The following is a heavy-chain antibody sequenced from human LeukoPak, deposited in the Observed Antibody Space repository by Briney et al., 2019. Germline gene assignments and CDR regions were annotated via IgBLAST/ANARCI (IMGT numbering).Heavy chain of an antibody. D-gene: IGHD3-10*01. V-gene: IGHV3-64*02. CDR1: GFTFSSYA. CDR3: AREYYGGYVDY. J-gene: IGHJ4*02. Sequence: GGSLRLSCSASGFTFSSYAMHWVRQAPGKGLEYVSGISSNGGSTDYTDSVKGRFTISRDNSKNTLYLQMGSLRAEDMAVYYCAREYYGGYVDYWGQGTLVTVSS. CDR2: ISSNGGST.